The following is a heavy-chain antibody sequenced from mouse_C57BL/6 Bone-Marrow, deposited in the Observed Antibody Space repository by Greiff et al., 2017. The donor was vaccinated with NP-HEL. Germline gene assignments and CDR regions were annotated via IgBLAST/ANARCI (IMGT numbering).Heavy chain of an antibody. J-gene: IGHJ1*03. V-gene: IGHV5-6*01. Sequence: EVQGVESGGDLVKPGGSLKLSCAASGFTFSSYGMSWVRQTPDKRLEWVATISSGGSYTYYPDSVKGRFTISRDNAKNTLYLQMSSLKSEDTAMYYCALYYGSSYWYFDVWGTGTTVTVSS. CDR1: GFTFSSYG. CDR2: ISSGGSYT. CDR3: ALYYGSSYWYFDV. D-gene: IGHD1-1*01.